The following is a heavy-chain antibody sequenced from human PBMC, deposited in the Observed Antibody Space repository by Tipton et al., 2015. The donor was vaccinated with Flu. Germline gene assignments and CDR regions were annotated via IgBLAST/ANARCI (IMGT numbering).Heavy chain of an antibody. V-gene: IGHV3-23*01. CDR2: ISGSGAST. Sequence: SLRLSCAASGFTFSSYHMSWVRQAPGKGLEWVSAISGSGASTYFADSVKGQFTISRDNSKNTLYLQMNSLRVEDTAVYYCAKGGAARPEFWGQGTLVTVSP. D-gene: IGHD6-6*01. CDR3: AKGGAARPEF. CDR1: GFTFSSYH. J-gene: IGHJ4*02.